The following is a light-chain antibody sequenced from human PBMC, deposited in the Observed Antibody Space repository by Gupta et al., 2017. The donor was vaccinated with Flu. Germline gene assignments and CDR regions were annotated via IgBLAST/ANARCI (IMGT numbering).Light chain of an antibody. V-gene: IGLV2-14*01. CDR3: SSYTSISTLGI. CDR2: EVS. Sequence: TISCTGTSSDVGDYNLVSWYQQHPGKAPKLMIYEVSNRPSGVSNRFSGSKSGNTASLTISGLQAGDEADYYCSSYTSISTLGIFGGGTKLTVL. J-gene: IGLJ2*01. CDR1: SSDVGDYNL.